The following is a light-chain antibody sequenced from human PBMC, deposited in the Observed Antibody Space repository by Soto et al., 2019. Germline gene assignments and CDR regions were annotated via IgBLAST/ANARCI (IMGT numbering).Light chain of an antibody. CDR1: QSVSSSY. Sequence: EIVFTQSPGTLSLSPGEGATLSCRASQSVSSSYLAWYQQKPGQAPRLLIYGASSRATGIPDRFSGSGSGTDFTLTISRLEPEDSAVYYCQQYGSSPGTLGQGTKVDIK. J-gene: IGKJ1*01. CDR3: QQYGSSPGT. V-gene: IGKV3-20*01. CDR2: GAS.